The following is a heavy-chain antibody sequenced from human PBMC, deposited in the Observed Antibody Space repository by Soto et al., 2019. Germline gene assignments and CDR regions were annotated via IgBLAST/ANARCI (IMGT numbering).Heavy chain of an antibody. V-gene: IGHV4-31*03. CDR2: FYNRGDT. CDR3: ARGPDVAVEPAAPYYFDF. J-gene: IGHJ4*02. D-gene: IGHD2-2*01. Sequence: QVQLQESGPGLVKPSQTLSLTCTVSGDSINGENYYWSWVRQLPGKGLEWIGYFYNRGDTYSNPSLCGRVAISVDASNNQFSLKLTSVTAADTAVYYCARGPDVAVEPAAPYYFDFWGQGAQVTVSS. CDR1: GDSINGENYY.